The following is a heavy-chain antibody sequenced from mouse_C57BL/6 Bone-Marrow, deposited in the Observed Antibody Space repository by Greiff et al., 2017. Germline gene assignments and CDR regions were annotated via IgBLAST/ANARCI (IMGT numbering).Heavy chain of an antibody. D-gene: IGHD4-1*01. CDR2: ISNGGGST. J-gene: IGHJ3*01. Sequence: EVHLVESGGGLVQPGGSLKLSCAASGFTFSDYYMYWVRQTPEKRLEWVAYISNGGGSTYYPDTVKGRFTISRDNAKNTLYLQMSRLKSEDTAMYYCARPGTGGAWFAYWGQGTLVTVAA. V-gene: IGHV5-12*01. CDR3: ARPGTGGAWFAY. CDR1: GFTFSDYY.